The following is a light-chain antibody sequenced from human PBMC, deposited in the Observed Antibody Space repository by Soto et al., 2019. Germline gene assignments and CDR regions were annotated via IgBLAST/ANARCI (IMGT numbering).Light chain of an antibody. Sequence: EIVLTQSPGTLSLSPGERATLSCRASQRVSSSYLAWYQQKPGQAPRLLIYGASSRATGIPDRFSGSGSGTDFTLTISRLEPEDFPVYYCQQYGSSPKTFGQGTKVEIK. CDR1: QRVSSSY. CDR2: GAS. V-gene: IGKV3-20*01. J-gene: IGKJ1*01. CDR3: QQYGSSPKT.